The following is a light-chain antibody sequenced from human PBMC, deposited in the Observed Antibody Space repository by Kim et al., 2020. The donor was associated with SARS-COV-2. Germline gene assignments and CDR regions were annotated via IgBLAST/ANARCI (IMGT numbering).Light chain of an antibody. CDR1: QSLRSEY. CDR3: QQYTRSPPAYT. V-gene: IGKV3-20*01. J-gene: IGKJ2*01. Sequence: PGELAALSLRASQSLRSEYLAWYLQTSVQPPRLLIFGASSRAACIPDRFSGSGSWTDFTLTISRLEPEDFAVYYCQQYTRSPPAYTFGQGTKLEI. CDR2: GAS.